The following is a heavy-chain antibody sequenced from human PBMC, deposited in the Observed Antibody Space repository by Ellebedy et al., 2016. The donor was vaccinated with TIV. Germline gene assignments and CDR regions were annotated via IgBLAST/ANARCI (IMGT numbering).Heavy chain of an antibody. CDR1: GFNFRSYW. CDR2: IYQDGSEQ. CDR3: ARRGSYGDYAVQVNSWFDT. V-gene: IGHV3-7*01. J-gene: IGHJ5*02. Sequence: PGGSLRLSCEASGFNFRSYWMSWVRQAPGKGLEWVANIYQDGSEQYYADSVKGRFTISRDNANKSLFLQMNSLRVDDTAVYYCARRGSYGDYAVQVNSWFDTWGQGTLVSVSS. D-gene: IGHD4-17*01.